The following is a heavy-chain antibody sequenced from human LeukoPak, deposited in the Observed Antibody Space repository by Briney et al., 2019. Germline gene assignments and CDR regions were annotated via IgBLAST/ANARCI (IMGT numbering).Heavy chain of an antibody. D-gene: IGHD1-26*01. V-gene: IGHV4-34*01. CDR3: ATTSGRKWNYLEY. Sequence: SETLSLTCAVYGGSFSGYYWSWIRQPPGKGLEWIGEINHSGSTNYNPSLKSRVTISVDTSKNQFSLKLSSVTAADTAVYYCATTSGRKWNYLEYWGQGTLVTVSS. CDR2: INHSGST. CDR1: GGSFSGYY. J-gene: IGHJ4*02.